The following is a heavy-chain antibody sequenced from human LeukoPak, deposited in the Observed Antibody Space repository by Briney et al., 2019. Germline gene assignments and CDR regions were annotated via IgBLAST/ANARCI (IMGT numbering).Heavy chain of an antibody. D-gene: IGHD4/OR15-4a*01. Sequence: SVKVSCKASGGTFSSYAISWVRQAPGQGLEWMGGIIPIFGTANYAQKFQGRVTIITDESTSTAYMELSSLRSEDTAVYYCARVGAGAFDIWGQGTMVTVSS. CDR1: GGTFSSYA. CDR2: IIPIFGTA. J-gene: IGHJ3*02. CDR3: ARVGAGAFDI. V-gene: IGHV1-69*05.